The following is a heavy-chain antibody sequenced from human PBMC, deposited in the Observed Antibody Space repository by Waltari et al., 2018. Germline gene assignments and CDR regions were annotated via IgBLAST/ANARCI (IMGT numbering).Heavy chain of an antibody. Sequence: EVQLVESGGGLVKPGDSLRLSCVASGFTFAKAWINWVRQVPGKGREGVGRIKSKAEGGKTDYAAPVKSRFAISRDDSKDTAYLKMNSLKTEDTAMYFCTTEGGSTWPMYWGQGTLVTVSS. CDR1: GFTFAKAW. D-gene: IGHD6-13*01. CDR2: IKSKAEGGKT. V-gene: IGHV3-15*01. CDR3: TTEGGSTWPMY. J-gene: IGHJ4*02.